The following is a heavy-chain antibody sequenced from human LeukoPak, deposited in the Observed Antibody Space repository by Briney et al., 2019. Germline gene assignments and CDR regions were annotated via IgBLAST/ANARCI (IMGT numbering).Heavy chain of an antibody. D-gene: IGHD3-3*01. V-gene: IGHV1-46*01. Sequence: GASVKVSCKASGYTFTSYYMHWVRQAPGQGLEWMGIINPSGGSTSYAQKFQGRVTMTRDTSTSTVYMELSSLRSEDTAVYYCARDQRITIFGVVTQRFDPWGKGTLVTVSS. CDR1: GYTFTSYY. CDR2: INPSGGST. J-gene: IGHJ5*02. CDR3: ARDQRITIFGVVTQRFDP.